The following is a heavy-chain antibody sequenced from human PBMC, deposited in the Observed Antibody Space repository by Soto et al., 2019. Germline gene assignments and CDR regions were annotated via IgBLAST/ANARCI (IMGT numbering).Heavy chain of an antibody. J-gene: IGHJ4*02. CDR2: IIPLFDSA. Sequence: QVHLVQSGTEVKKPGSSVKVSCKTSGDTFSNQAISWVRQAPGQGLEWMGGIIPLFDSASYAERSHDRVTITADKFTNTAYRELRSLTSEDPAIYYFAASTFQSGVSGSFPLYTWCQGPLVAVS. D-gene: IGHD1-26*01. CDR1: GDTFSNQA. V-gene: IGHV1-69*06. CDR3: AASTFQSGVSGSFPLYT.